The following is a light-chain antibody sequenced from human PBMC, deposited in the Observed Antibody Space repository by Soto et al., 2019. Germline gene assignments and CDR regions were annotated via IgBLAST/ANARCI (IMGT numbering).Light chain of an antibody. CDR3: QQYNNWPRT. CDR1: QSINVN. J-gene: IGKJ2*01. Sequence: EIVMTQSPATLSVSPGERATLSCRASQSINVNLAWYQHKPGQAPRLLIYDESTRATGIPARFSGSGSGTEFTLTIGSLQSEDCAVYYCQQYNNWPRTFGQGTKLEIK. V-gene: IGKV3-15*01. CDR2: DES.